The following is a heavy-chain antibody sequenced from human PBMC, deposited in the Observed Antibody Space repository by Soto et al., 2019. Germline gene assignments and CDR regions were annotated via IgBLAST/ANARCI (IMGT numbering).Heavy chain of an antibody. CDR3: ARASYDFWSGYYPPDY. J-gene: IGHJ4*02. D-gene: IGHD3-3*01. V-gene: IGHV4-34*01. CDR2: INHSGST. Sequence: SETLSLTCAVYGGSFSGYCWSWIRQPPGKGLEWIGEINHSGSTNYNPSLKSRVTISVDTSKNQFSLKLSSVTAADTAVYYCARASYDFWSGYYPPDYWGQGTLVTVSS. CDR1: GGSFSGYC.